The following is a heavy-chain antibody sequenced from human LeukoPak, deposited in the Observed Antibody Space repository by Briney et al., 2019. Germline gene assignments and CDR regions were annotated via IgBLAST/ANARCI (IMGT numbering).Heavy chain of an antibody. Sequence: PGGSLRLSCAASGFSFSSAGMHWVRQAPGKGLEWVAVISYDGSYKYNEDSVEGRFTISRDNFKNTLYLQMNSLRAEATAVYYCAKNYFDSTGHHTFDYWGQGTLVTVSS. V-gene: IGHV3-30*18. D-gene: IGHD3-22*01. CDR3: AKNYFDSTGHHTFDY. CDR1: GFSFSSAG. J-gene: IGHJ4*02. CDR2: ISYDGSYK.